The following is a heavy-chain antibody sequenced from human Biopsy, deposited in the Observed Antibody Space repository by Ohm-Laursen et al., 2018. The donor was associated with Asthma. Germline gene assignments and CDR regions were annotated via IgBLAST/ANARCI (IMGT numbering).Heavy chain of an antibody. D-gene: IGHD6-19*01. J-gene: IGHJ4*02. CDR3: ARDSYSSGLYDDFES. CDR2: IYSGGTS. Sequence: SLRLSCSASGFTVSRDHMFWVRQAPGKGLEWVSVIYSGGTSHTADSVRGRFTTSRDFSKNTLHLRMHSLRVEDTAVYYCARDSYSSGLYDDFESWGQGTLVTVSS. CDR1: GFTVSRDH. V-gene: IGHV3-53*01.